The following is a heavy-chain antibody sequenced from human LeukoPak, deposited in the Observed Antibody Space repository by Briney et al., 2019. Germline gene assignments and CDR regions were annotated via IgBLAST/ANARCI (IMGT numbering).Heavy chain of an antibody. D-gene: IGHD1-1*01. V-gene: IGHV3-30*02. CDR1: GFTVSSNY. Sequence: GGSLRLSCAASGFTVSSNYMSWVRQAPGKGLEWVAFIRYDGSNKYYADSVKGRFTISRDNSKNTLYLQMNSLRAEDTAVYYCAKDRTLAGTTDIDYWGQGTLVTVSS. J-gene: IGHJ4*02. CDR3: AKDRTLAGTTDIDY. CDR2: IRYDGSNK.